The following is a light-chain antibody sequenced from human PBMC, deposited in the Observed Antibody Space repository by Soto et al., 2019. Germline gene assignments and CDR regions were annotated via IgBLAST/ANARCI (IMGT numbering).Light chain of an antibody. Sequence: QSALTQPRSVSGSPGQSVTISCTGTSSDVGGYDFVSWYQQHPGKAPKLMISDVSKRPSGVPDRFSGSKSGTSASLAISGLQSEDEADYYCAAWDDSLNGVVFGGGTKLTVL. J-gene: IGLJ2*01. CDR3: AAWDDSLNGVV. V-gene: IGLV2-11*01. CDR2: DVS. CDR1: SSDVGGYDF.